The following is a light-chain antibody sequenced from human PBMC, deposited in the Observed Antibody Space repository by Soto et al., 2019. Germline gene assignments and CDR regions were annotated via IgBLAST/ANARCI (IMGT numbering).Light chain of an antibody. CDR2: GAS. V-gene: IGKV3-15*01. CDR3: QHYNNCPYT. Sequence: EIVMTQSPATLSVSAGERATISCGASQSVRNSLAWYQQKPGQAPRLLIYGASTLVTGVPARFSGSGSGTGFTLTISSLQSDDSAVYSCQHYNNCPYTFGQGTKLEIK. J-gene: IGKJ2*01. CDR1: QSVRNS.